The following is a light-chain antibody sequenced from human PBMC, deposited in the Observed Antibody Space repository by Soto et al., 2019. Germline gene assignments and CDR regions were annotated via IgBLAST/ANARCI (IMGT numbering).Light chain of an antibody. V-gene: IGKV3-11*01. J-gene: IGKJ1*01. CDR3: QQRSNWPPWT. CDR1: QSVSSY. Sequence: EIVLTQSPATLSLSPGEKATLSCMASQSVSSYLAWYQQKPGQAHRLLIYDASNRATGIPARFSGSGSGTDSTLTISSLEPEDFAVYYCQQRSNWPPWTFGQGTRWIS. CDR2: DAS.